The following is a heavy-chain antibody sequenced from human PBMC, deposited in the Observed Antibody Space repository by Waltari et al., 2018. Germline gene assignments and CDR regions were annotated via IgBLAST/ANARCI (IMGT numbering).Heavy chain of an antibody. J-gene: IGHJ4*02. D-gene: IGHD2-15*01. V-gene: IGHV4-4*02. Sequence: QMQLQESGPGLVKPSGTLSLTCTVSGDSMSSSDWWSWVRQTPEKGLEWIGQIQRSGRTHYNPSFESRVTISIDTSKNQFSLKVTSTTAADTAVYYCARDRGRGIYLDSWGRGTLVTVS. CDR2: IQRSGRT. CDR1: GDSMSSSDW. CDR3: ARDRGRGIYLDS.